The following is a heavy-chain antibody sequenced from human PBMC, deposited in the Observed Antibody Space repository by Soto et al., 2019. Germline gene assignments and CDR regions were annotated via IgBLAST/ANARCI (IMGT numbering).Heavy chain of an antibody. CDR2: TNYSGRT. CDR3: ARYTPEKPGTSPFDY. V-gene: IGHV4-39*02. Sequence: SETLSLTCTVSGASIISRTYLWGCIRPPPGRGLEWIGNTNYSGRTYHNPSLKSRVTISADTSKNHFSMKLSAVTAADAAVYYCARYTPEKPGTSPFDYWGQGTLVTVSS. D-gene: IGHD1-7*01. J-gene: IGHJ4*01. CDR1: GASIISRTYL.